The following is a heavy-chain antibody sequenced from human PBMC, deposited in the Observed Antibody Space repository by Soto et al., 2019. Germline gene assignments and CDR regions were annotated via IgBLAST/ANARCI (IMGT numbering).Heavy chain of an antibody. D-gene: IGHD5-12*01. CDR3: AKDHTYSGYGHAPLDY. V-gene: IGHV3-23*01. Sequence: GGSLRLSCAASGFTFSSYAMSWVRQAPGKGLGWVSAISGSGGSTYYADSVKGRFTISRDNSKNTLYLQMNSLRAEDTAVYYCAKDHTYSGYGHAPLDYWGQGTLVTVSS. CDR1: GFTFSSYA. J-gene: IGHJ4*02. CDR2: ISGSGGST.